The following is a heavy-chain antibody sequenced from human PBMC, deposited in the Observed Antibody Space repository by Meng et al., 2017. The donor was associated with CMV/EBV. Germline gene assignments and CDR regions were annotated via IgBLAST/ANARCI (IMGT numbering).Heavy chain of an antibody. D-gene: IGHD3-22*01. CDR2: IIPIFGTA. CDR1: GGTFSSDA. J-gene: IGHJ4*02. Sequence: QAQRVCTGAEVNKPGSSVKVSCKASGGTFSSDAISWVRQAPGQGLEGLGGIIPIFGTANYAQKFQGRVTITADESTSTAYMELSSLRSEDTAVYYCARIYDSSGYYNYYFDYWGQGNLVTVSS. CDR3: ARIYDSSGYYNYYFDY. V-gene: IGHV1-69*12.